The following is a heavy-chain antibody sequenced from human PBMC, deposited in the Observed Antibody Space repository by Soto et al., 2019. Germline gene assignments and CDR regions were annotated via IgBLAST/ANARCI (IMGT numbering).Heavy chain of an antibody. CDR2: LGVDYVT. J-gene: IGHJ4*02. CDR3: AKAKGSFDHTGPDQ. Sequence: EVQLLESGGGLIQPGGSLRLSCATLGFSFINYAMSWVRQAPGKGLEWVSCLGVDYVTYYADSVRGRFTISRDNSKNTLYLQMNSLRAEDTALYYCAKAKGSFDHTGPDQWGQGTLVTVSS. V-gene: IGHV3-23*01. CDR1: GFSFINYA. D-gene: IGHD2-8*02.